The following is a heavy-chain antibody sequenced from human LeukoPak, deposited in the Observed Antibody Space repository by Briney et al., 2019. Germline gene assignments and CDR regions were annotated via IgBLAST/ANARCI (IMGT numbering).Heavy chain of an antibody. Sequence: GESLKISCKGSGYSFSNYWIGWVRQMPGKGLEWMGIIYPGEYDIRYSPSFQGQVTISADKSISTAYLQWSSLKASDTAMYYCARHRLNYYGSGSYSGLDYWGQGTLVTVSS. J-gene: IGHJ4*02. D-gene: IGHD3-10*01. CDR2: IYPGEYDI. V-gene: IGHV5-51*01. CDR3: ARHRLNYYGSGSYSGLDY. CDR1: GYSFSNYW.